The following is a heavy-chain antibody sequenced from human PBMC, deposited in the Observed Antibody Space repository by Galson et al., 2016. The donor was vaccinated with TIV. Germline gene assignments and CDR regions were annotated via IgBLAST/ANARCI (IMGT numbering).Heavy chain of an antibody. J-gene: IGHJ6*02. D-gene: IGHD3-22*01. CDR2: INPDTGGT. Sequence: SVKVSCKASGYMFTAYNIYWVRQAPGQGLQWMGWINPDTGGTKSAQMFQGRVTMTRDTSINTAYMELGSLRSDDTAIYYCARDRGSMTMILVVDYYYAMDVWGQGTTVTVSS. CDR1: GYMFTAYN. V-gene: IGHV1-2*02. CDR3: ARDRGSMTMILVVDYYYAMDV.